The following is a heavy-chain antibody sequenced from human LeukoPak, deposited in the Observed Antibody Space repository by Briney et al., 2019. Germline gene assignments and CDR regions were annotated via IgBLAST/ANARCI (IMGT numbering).Heavy chain of an antibody. Sequence: GGSLRLSCAASGFTFCIYWMTWVRQAPGKGLEWVANIKQDGSEKYYVDSVKGRFTISRDNAKNSLYLQMNSLRAEDTAVYYCARGVEAARRFDYWGQGTLVTVSS. CDR1: GFTFCIYW. V-gene: IGHV3-7*04. CDR2: IKQDGSEK. J-gene: IGHJ4*02. CDR3: ARGVEAARRFDY. D-gene: IGHD6-6*01.